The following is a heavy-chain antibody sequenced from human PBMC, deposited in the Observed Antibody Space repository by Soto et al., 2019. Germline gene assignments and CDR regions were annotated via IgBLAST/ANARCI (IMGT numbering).Heavy chain of an antibody. CDR1: GFTFSSYS. CDR2: ISRGGIAR. D-gene: IGHD2-8*01. V-gene: IGHV3-21*01. J-gene: IGHJ4*02. Sequence: GGSLRLSCAASGFTFSSYSMNWVRQAPGKGLEWVSSISRGGIARYYADSVKGRFTISRDDAQKLLYLQMDSLRAEDTAVYYCAARYCTNGVCPFDHWGQGTLVTVSS. CDR3: AARYCTNGVCPFDH.